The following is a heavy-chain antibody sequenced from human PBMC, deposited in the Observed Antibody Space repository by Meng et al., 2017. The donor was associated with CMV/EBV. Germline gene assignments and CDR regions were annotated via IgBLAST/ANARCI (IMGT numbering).Heavy chain of an antibody. CDR3: ARDREEVRFLEWLNYYYYYGMDV. Sequence: GESLKISCAASGFTFSSYWMSWVRQAPGQGLEWVANIKQDGSEKYYVDSVKGRFTISRDNAKNSLYLQMNSLRAEDTAVYYCARDREEVRFLEWLNYYYYYGMDVWGQGTTVTVSS. CDR1: GFTFSSYW. V-gene: IGHV3-7*01. CDR2: IKQDGSEK. D-gene: IGHD3-3*01. J-gene: IGHJ6*02.